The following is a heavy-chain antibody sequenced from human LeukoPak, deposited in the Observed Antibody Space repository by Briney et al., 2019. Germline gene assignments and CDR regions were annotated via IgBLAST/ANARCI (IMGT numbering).Heavy chain of an antibody. D-gene: IGHD2-2*01. Sequence: PGRSLRLSCAASGFTFSSYAMHWVRQAPGKGLEWVAVISYDGSNKYYADSVKGRFTISRDNSKNTLYLQMNSLRAEDTAVYYCARDRSSTIHRGGVFDYWGQGTLVTVSS. CDR3: ARDRSSTIHRGGVFDY. CDR1: GFTFSSYA. V-gene: IGHV3-30-3*01. CDR2: ISYDGSNK. J-gene: IGHJ4*02.